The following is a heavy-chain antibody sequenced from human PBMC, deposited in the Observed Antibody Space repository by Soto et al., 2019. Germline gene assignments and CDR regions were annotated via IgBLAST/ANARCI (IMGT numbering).Heavy chain of an antibody. D-gene: IGHD3-3*01. CDR3: ARRLSAFDI. V-gene: IGHV3-23*01. CDR2: ISGSGGST. CDR1: GFTFSTYA. J-gene: IGHJ3*02. Sequence: GGSLRLSCAASGFTFSTYAMSWVRQAPGKGLEWVSSISGSGGSTYYADSVKGRFTISRDNSKNTLYLQMNCLRAEDTAVYYCARRLSAFDIWGQGTMVTVSS.